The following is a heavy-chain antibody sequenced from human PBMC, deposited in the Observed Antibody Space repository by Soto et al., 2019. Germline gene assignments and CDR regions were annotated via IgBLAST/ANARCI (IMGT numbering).Heavy chain of an antibody. V-gene: IGHV4-39*01. CDR3: ARRSAVTLVRGVTSPWDT. CDR2: VYHTGNT. D-gene: IGHD3-10*01. Sequence: LSLTCTVSGGSINDYNYYWGWVRQSPAKGLEWIATVYHTGNTYYNPSLRSRVTISADTSRDQFSLKLTSVTAADTAVYYCARRSAVTLVRGVTSPWDTWGPGTVVTVSS. CDR1: GGSINDYNYY. J-gene: IGHJ5*02.